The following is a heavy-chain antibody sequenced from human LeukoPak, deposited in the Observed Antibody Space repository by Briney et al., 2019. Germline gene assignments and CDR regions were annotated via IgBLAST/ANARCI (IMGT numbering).Heavy chain of an antibody. CDR1: GFTFGSFA. J-gene: IGHJ6*03. CDR2: ISGSGYYT. Sequence: GGSLRLSCEASGFTFGSFAMSWVRQAPGKGLEGVSGISGSGYYTYYAQSVKGRFTISRDNSKNTLYIDLNSLRAEDTARYFCARDGSWGDYQFYFYMDVWGKGTTVTVSS. CDR3: ARDGSWGDYQFYFYMDV. D-gene: IGHD3-16*01. V-gene: IGHV3-23*01.